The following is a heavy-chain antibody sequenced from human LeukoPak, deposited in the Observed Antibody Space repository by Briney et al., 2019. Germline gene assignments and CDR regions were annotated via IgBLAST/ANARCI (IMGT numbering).Heavy chain of an antibody. CDR3: AKDCALELRFCAFDI. CDR2: IRYDGSNK. Sequence: GGSLRLSCAASGFTFSSYGMHWVRQAPGKGLEWVAFIRYDGSNKYYADSVKGRFTISRDNSKNTLYLQMNSLRAEDTAVYYCAKDCALELRFCAFDIWGQGTMVTVSS. J-gene: IGHJ3*02. CDR1: GFTFSSYG. V-gene: IGHV3-30*02. D-gene: IGHD4-17*01.